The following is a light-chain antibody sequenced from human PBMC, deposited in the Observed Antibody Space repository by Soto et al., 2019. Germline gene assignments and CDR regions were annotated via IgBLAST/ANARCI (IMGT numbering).Light chain of an antibody. CDR2: DVS. CDR3: QQRSNWPPKIT. V-gene: IGKV3-11*01. Sequence: EIVLTQSPATLSLSPGERATLSCRASQSVSSYLAWYQQKPGQAPRLLIYDVSNRATGIPARFSGSGSGTDFTLTISSLEPEDFAAYYCQQRSNWPPKITFGQGTRLEIK. J-gene: IGKJ5*01. CDR1: QSVSSY.